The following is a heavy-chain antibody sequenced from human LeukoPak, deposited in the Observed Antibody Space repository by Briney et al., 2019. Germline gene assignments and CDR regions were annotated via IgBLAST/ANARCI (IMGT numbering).Heavy chain of an antibody. J-gene: IGHJ4*02. Sequence: PGGSLRLSCSASGFTFSRYSMHWVRQAPGKGLEYVSVISSNGGSTYYADPVKGRFTISRDNSKNTLYLQMSSLRAEDTAVYYCVLSTTMVTYFDYWGQGTLVTVSS. D-gene: IGHD5-18*01. CDR3: VLSTTMVTYFDY. V-gene: IGHV3-64D*06. CDR2: ISSNGGST. CDR1: GFTFSRYS.